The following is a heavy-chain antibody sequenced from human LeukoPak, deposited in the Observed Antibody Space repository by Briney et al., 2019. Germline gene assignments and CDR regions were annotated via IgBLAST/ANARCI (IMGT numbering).Heavy chain of an antibody. CDR3: ARGARDYYDSSGTPSYYFDY. CDR1: GGSFSGYY. Sequence: KPSETLSLTCAVYGGSFSGYYWSWIRQPPGKGLEWIGEINHSGSTNYNPSLKSRVTISVDTSKNQFSLKLSSVTAADTAVYYCARGARDYYDSSGTPSYYFDYWGQGTLVTVSS. D-gene: IGHD3-22*01. V-gene: IGHV4-34*01. CDR2: INHSGST. J-gene: IGHJ4*02.